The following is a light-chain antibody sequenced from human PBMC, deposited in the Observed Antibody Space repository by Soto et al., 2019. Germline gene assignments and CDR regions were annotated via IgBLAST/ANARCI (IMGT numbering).Light chain of an antibody. CDR1: HFVASSY. CDR2: GAS. J-gene: IGKJ1*01. V-gene: IGKV3-20*01. CDR3: QHYGSSPGT. Sequence: IVLTQSPGTLSLSPGERATLSCRASHFVASSYVAWYQQKPGQAPRLLIYGASSRATGIPDRFSGSGSGTDFTLTISRLEPEDFAVYYCQHYGSSPGTFGQGPKVDIK.